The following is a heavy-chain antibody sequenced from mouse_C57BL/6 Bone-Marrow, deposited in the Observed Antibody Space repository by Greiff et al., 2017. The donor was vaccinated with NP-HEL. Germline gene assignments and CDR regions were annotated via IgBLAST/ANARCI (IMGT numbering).Heavy chain of an antibody. V-gene: IGHV1-52*01. CDR1: GYTFTSYW. Sequence: QVQLQQPGAELVRPGSSVKLSCKASGYTFTSYWMHWVKQRPIQGLEWIGNIDPSDSETHYNQKFKDKATLTVDKSSSTAYMQLSSLTSEDSAVYYCARKKGLRFPMDYWGQGTSVTVSS. CDR3: ARKKGLRFPMDY. D-gene: IGHD2-4*01. CDR2: IDPSDSET. J-gene: IGHJ4*01.